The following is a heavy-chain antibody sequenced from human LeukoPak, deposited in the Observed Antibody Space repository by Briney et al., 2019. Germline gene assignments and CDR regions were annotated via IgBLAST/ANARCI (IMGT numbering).Heavy chain of an antibody. Sequence: ASVKVSFKAFGYTFTVYYMHWVRQAPGQGLEWMGWINPNSGGTNYAQKFQGRVTMTRDTSISTAYMELSRLRSDDTAVYYCARVNYYDSSGYKLWGQGTLVTVSS. CDR3: ARVNYYDSSGYKL. V-gene: IGHV1-2*02. J-gene: IGHJ4*02. D-gene: IGHD3-22*01. CDR2: INPNSGGT. CDR1: GYTFTVYY.